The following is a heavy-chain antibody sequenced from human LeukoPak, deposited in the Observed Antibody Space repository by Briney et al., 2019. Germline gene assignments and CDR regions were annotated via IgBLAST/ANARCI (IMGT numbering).Heavy chain of an antibody. CDR3: ARDLSADPNYYYGLDV. CDR1: GFTFSSYA. J-gene: IGHJ6*02. V-gene: IGHV3-33*08. CDR2: IWYDGSNK. Sequence: GGSLRLSCSASGFTFSSYAMHWVRQAPGKGLEWVAVIWYDGSNKYYADSVKGRLTISRDNSKNTLYLQVNSLRAEDTAVYYCARDLSADPNYYYGLDVWGQGTTVTVSS.